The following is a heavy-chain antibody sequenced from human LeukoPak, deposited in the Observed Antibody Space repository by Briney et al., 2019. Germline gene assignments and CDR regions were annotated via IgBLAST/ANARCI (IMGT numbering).Heavy chain of an antibody. Sequence: SVKVSCKASGYMFNIYGISWVRQAPGQGLEWMGGIIPIFGTANYAQKFQGRVTITADESTSTAYMELSSLRSEDTAVYYCARSSGWYPELIGYWGQGTLVTVSS. CDR1: GYMFNIYG. CDR3: ARSSGWYPELIGY. V-gene: IGHV1-69*13. CDR2: IIPIFGTA. J-gene: IGHJ4*02. D-gene: IGHD6-19*01.